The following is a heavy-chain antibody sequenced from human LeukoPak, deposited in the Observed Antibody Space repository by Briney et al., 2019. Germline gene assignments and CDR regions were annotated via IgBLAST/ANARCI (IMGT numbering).Heavy chain of an antibody. Sequence: GGSLRLSCAASGFTFSSYSMNWVRQAPGKGLEWVSSISSSSSYIYYADSVKGRFTISRDNAKNSLYLQMNSLRAEDTAVYYCANMRRGYCSSTSSYAYYYMDVWGKGTTVTVSS. D-gene: IGHD2-2*01. V-gene: IGHV3-21*01. CDR1: GFTFSSYS. CDR2: ISSSSSYI. J-gene: IGHJ6*03. CDR3: ANMRRGYCSSTSSYAYYYMDV.